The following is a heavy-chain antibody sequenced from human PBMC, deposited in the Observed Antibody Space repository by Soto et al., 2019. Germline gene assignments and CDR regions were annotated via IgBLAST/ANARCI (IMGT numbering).Heavy chain of an antibody. J-gene: IGHJ6*02. CDR2: IYYSGST. D-gene: IGHD1-26*01. CDR1: GGSISSSSYY. Sequence: PSETLSLTCTVSGGSISSSSYYWGWIRQPAGKGLEWIGSIYYSGSTYYNPSLKSRVTISVDTSKNQFSLKLSSVTAADTAVYYCPRQGAKGYYYYGMDVWGQGTTVTVSS. CDR3: PRQGAKGYYYYGMDV. V-gene: IGHV4-39*01.